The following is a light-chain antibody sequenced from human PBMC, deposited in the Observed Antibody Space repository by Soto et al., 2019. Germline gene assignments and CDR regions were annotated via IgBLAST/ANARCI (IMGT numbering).Light chain of an antibody. CDR3: QQYGSSSWT. J-gene: IGKJ1*01. CDR1: QSVSSSY. V-gene: IGKV3-20*01. CDR2: GAS. Sequence: EIVLTQSPGTLSLSPGERATLSCRASQSVSSSYLAWYQQKPGQAPRLLIYGASSRATGIPDRFSGSGSGTGCTLTISRLEPDDFAVYYCQQYGSSSWTFGQGTKVEIK.